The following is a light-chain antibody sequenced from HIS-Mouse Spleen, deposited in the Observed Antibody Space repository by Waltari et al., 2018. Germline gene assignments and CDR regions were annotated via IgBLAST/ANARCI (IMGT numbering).Light chain of an antibody. J-gene: IGKJ4*01. CDR2: WAS. CDR1: QSVLYSSNNKNY. CDR3: QQYYSTPPT. Sequence: CKSSQSVLYSSNNKNYLAWYQQKPGQPPKLLIYWASTRESGVPDRFSGSGSGTDFTLTISSLQAEDVAVYYCQQYYSTPPTFGGGTKVEIK. V-gene: IGKV4-1*01.